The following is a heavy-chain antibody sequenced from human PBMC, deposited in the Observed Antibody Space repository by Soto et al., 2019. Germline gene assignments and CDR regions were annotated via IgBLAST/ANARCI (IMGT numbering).Heavy chain of an antibody. CDR1: GFTFTRYS. CDR2: ISSTTNYI. Sequence: LRLSCAASGFTFTRYSMNWVRQAPGKGLEWVSSISSTTNYIYYGGSMKGRFTISRDNAKNSLYLEMNSLRAEDTAVYYCARESEDLTSNFDYWGQGTLVTVSS. J-gene: IGHJ4*02. CDR3: ARESEDLTSNFDY. V-gene: IGHV3-21*04.